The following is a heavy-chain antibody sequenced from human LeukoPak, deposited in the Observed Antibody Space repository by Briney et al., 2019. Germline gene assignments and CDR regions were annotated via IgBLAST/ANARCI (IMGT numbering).Heavy chain of an antibody. J-gene: IGHJ4*02. V-gene: IGHV5-51*01. CDR1: GYSFTYYW. CDR2: IFPGDSDT. D-gene: IGHD3-10*01. CDR3: ARHTRSPQAPRGFDY. Sequence: GDSLKICCKASGYSFTYYWICWRRQMPEKGLEWMGIIFPGDSDTRYSPSFQGQVTIPADKSISTAYLQWSSLKASDTAMYYCARHTRSPQAPRGFDYWGQGTLVTVSS.